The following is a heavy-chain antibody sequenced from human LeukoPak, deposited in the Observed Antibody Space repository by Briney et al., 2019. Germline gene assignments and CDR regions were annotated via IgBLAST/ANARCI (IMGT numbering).Heavy chain of an antibody. Sequence: GGSLRLSCSASGFTFSSYAMHWVRQAPGKGLEYVSAITSNGGSTYYADSVAGRFTISRDNSKNTLYLQMSSLRAEDTAVYYCARHYCSNGLCRYFDLWGRGTLVTVSS. CDR2: ITSNGGST. CDR1: GFTFSSYA. J-gene: IGHJ2*01. D-gene: IGHD2-8*01. V-gene: IGHV3-64D*09. CDR3: ARHYCSNGLCRYFDL.